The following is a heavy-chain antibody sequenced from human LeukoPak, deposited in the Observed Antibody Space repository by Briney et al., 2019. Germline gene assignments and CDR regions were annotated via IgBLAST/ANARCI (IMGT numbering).Heavy chain of an antibody. CDR3: AKGETSDFWSGPGPL. Sequence: GGSLRLSCAASGFTFSSYGMHWVRQAPGKGLEWVAFIRYDGSNKYYADSVKGRFTISRDNSKNTLHLQMNGLRAENTAVYYCAKGETSDFWSGPGPLWGQGTLVTVSS. CDR2: IRYDGSNK. V-gene: IGHV3-30*02. D-gene: IGHD3-3*01. J-gene: IGHJ4*02. CDR1: GFTFSSYG.